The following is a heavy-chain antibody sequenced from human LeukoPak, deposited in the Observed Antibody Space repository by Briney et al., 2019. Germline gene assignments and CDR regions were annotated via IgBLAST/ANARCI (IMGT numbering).Heavy chain of an antibody. V-gene: IGHV3-30*04. CDR2: ISYDGSNK. J-gene: IGHJ5*02. Sequence: GGSLRLSCAASGFTLSSYAMHWVRQAPGKGLEWVAVISYDGSNKYYADSVKGRFTISRDNSKNTLYLQMNSLRAEDTAVYYCASPYSGSYSMWFDPWGQGTLVTVSS. CDR1: GFTLSSYA. D-gene: IGHD1-26*01. CDR3: ASPYSGSYSMWFDP.